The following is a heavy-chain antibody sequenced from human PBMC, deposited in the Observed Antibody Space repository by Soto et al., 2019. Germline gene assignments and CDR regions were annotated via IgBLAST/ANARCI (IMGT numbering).Heavy chain of an antibody. J-gene: IGHJ4*02. CDR2: IYYSGST. Sequence: PSETLSLTCTFSGGSISSYYWSWIRQPPGKGLEWIGYIYYSGSTSYNPSLKSRVTISVDTSKNQFSLKLSSVTAADTAVYYCARGLYYDETYYFDYWGQGTLVTVSS. D-gene: IGHD2-8*01. CDR3: ARGLYYDETYYFDY. V-gene: IGHV4-59*01. CDR1: GGSISSYY.